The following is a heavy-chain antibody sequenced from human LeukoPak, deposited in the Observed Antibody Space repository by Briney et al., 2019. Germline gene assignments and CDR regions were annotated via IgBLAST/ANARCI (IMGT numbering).Heavy chain of an antibody. D-gene: IGHD3-22*01. CDR1: GFTFSSYW. V-gene: IGHV3-74*01. Sequence: QPGGSLRLSCAASGFTFSSYWMHWVRQAPGKGLMWVSRINSDGGSTNYADSVKGRFTISRDNAKNTLYLQMNSLRDEDTAVYYCARDRWGYNYDSSGYYIGYWGQGTLVTVSS. CDR3: ARDRWGYNYDSSGYYIGY. J-gene: IGHJ4*02. CDR2: INSDGGST.